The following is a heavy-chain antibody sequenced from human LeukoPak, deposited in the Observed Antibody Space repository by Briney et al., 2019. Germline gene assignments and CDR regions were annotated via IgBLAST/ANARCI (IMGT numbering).Heavy chain of an antibody. V-gene: IGHV4-61*08. CDR3: ARGVSFDY. CDR1: GGSISSGGYY. CDR2: IYYSGST. J-gene: IGHJ4*02. Sequence: PSQTLSLTCTVSGGSISSGGYYWSWIRQPPGKGLEWIGYIYYSGSTNYNPSLKSRVTISVDTSKNQFSLKLTSVTAADTAIYYCARGVSFDYWGQGTLVTVSS. D-gene: IGHD6-13*01.